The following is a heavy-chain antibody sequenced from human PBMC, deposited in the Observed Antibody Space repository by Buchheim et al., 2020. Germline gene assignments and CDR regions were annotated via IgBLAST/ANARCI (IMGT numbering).Heavy chain of an antibody. CDR2: IRFDGSKT. V-gene: IGHV3-30*02. J-gene: IGHJ4*02. D-gene: IGHD3-10*01. CDR1: GFIFSSYG. CDR3: AKGKGSFDN. Sequence: QVQLVESGGGVVQPGKSLRLSCAASGFIFSSYGMHWVRQAPGKGLEWVAFIRFDGSKTDYGDSVKGRFTISRAHSENTMYLQMNSLRSEYTAVYYCAKGKGSFDNGGQGTL.